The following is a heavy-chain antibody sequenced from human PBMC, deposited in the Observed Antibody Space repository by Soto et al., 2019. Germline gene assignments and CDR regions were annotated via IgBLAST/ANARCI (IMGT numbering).Heavy chain of an antibody. CDR2: IGTAGDT. Sequence: QPGGSLRLSCSASGFTFSSYDMHWVRQGPGKGLEWVSAIGTAGDTNYAGSVKGRFTISRENAKNSLYLQMNSLRAGDTAIYFCARAIGPTLFDYWGQGTLVPVSS. V-gene: IGHV3-13*04. CDR1: GFTFSSYD. J-gene: IGHJ4*02. D-gene: IGHD3-22*01. CDR3: ARAIGPTLFDY.